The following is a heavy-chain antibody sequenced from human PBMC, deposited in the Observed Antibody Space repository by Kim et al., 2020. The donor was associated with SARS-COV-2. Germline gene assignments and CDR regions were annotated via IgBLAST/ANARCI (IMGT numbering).Heavy chain of an antibody. CDR2: ISSSSSYI. CDR1: GFTFSSYS. J-gene: IGHJ6*02. CDR3: ARDSYSYGYRSGMDV. V-gene: IGHV3-21*01. D-gene: IGHD5-18*01. Sequence: GGSLRLSCAASGFTFSSYSMNWVRQAPGKGLEWVSSISSSSSYIYYADSVKGRFTISRDNAKNSLYLQMNSLRAEDTAVYYCARDSYSYGYRSGMDVWGQGTTVTVSS.